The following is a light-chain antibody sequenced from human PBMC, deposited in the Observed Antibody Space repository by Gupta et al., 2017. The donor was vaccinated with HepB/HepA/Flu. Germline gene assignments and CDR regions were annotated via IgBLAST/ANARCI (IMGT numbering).Light chain of an antibody. Sequence: QSVLTQPPSASGTPGHRVTISCSRSSSNIGSNTVNWYQQLPGTAPKLLIYSNNQRPSGVPDRFSGSKSGTSASLAISGLQSEDEADYYCAAWDDSLNGWVFGGGTKLTVL. J-gene: IGLJ3*02. CDR3: AAWDDSLNGWV. CDR1: SSNIGSNT. V-gene: IGLV1-44*01. CDR2: SNN.